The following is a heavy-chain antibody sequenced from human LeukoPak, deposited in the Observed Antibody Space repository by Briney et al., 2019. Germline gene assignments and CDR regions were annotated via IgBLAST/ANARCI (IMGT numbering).Heavy chain of an antibody. CDR3: AKHIYGVVSIQQ. CDR2: IRSRADGGTA. V-gene: IGHV3-15*01. J-gene: IGHJ1*01. CDR1: GLTFTNTW. D-gene: IGHD3-3*01. Sequence: GGSLRLSCVVSGLTFTNTWLSWVRQAPGKGLEWVGRIRSRADGGTAEYATAVEGRFTISRDDSTNTLYLHMSNVKTEDTAVYYCAKHIYGVVSIQQWGQGTLVTVSS.